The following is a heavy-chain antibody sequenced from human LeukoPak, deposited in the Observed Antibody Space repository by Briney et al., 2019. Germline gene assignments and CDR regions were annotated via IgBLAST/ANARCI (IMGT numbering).Heavy chain of an antibody. CDR1: SGSISRSTSY. J-gene: IGHJ4*02. CDR3: AREVGYSRSWYADY. D-gene: IGHD6-13*01. V-gene: IGHV4-61*01. Sequence: PSETLSLTCTVSSGSISRSTSYWNWIRQPPGKGLEWIGYIYYSGSTNYNPSLQSRVTISVDTSKNQFSLKLSSVTAADTAVYYCAREVGYSRSWYADYWGQGTLVPVSS. CDR2: IYYSGST.